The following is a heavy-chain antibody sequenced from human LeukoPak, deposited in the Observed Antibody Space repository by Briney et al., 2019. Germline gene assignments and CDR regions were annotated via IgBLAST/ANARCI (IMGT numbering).Heavy chain of an antibody. CDR3: ARDHYHKIHSVMVTAPDY. CDR1: GYAFTSYY. J-gene: IGHJ4*02. D-gene: IGHD2-21*02. CDR2: INPSGGST. V-gene: IGHV1-46*01. Sequence: ASVKVSCTASGYAFTSYYMHWVRQAPGQGLEWMGMINPSGGSTSYAQKFQGRVTMTRDMSTSTVYMELSSLRSEDTAVYYCARDHYHKIHSVMVTAPDYWGQGTLVIVSS.